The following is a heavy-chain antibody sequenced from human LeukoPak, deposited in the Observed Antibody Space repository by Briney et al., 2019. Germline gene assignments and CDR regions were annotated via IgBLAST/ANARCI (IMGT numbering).Heavy chain of an antibody. Sequence: GGSLSLSCVASGFTFSIYNMNWVRQAPGKGLEWVSYISLSSTTIYYADSVKGRFTISRDNAKNSLYLQMNSLRAEDTAVYYCASDSDSNFDYWGEGTLVTVSS. CDR3: ASDSDSNFDY. J-gene: IGHJ4*02. CDR2: ISLSSTTI. CDR1: GFTFSIYN. V-gene: IGHV3-48*01. D-gene: IGHD5-18*01.